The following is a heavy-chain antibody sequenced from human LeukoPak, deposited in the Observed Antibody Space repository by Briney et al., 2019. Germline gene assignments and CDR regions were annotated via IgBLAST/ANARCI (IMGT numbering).Heavy chain of an antibody. CDR2: IKQDGSKK. V-gene: IGHV3-7*03. CDR1: GCTFSSYW. J-gene: IGHJ6*04. Sequence: GGSLRLSCAHSGCTFSSYWMSWVRQAPGKGLEWVANIKQDGSKKYYVDSVKGRFTISRDNGKNSLYLQMNSLRAEDTAVYYCARKAYGLDVWGKGTTVTVSS. CDR3: ARKAYGLDV.